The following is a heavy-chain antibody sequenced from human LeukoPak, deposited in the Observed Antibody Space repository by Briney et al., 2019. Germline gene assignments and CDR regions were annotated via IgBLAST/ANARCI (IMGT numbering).Heavy chain of an antibody. V-gene: IGHV3-23*01. CDR1: GFTFDDYG. Sequence: GGSLRLSCAASGFTFDDYGMSWVRQAPGKGLEWVSTLSSAGGSTYYADSVKGRFTISRDHSKNTLYLQMNSLRAEDTAVYYCAKDGMYSSSSSYYFDYWGQGTLVTVSS. CDR3: AKDGMYSSSSSYYFDY. CDR2: LSSAGGST. J-gene: IGHJ4*02. D-gene: IGHD6-6*01.